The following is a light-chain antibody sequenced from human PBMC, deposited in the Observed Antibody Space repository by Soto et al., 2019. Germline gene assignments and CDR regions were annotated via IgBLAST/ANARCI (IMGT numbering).Light chain of an antibody. CDR2: DVS. Sequence: QSALTQPRSVSGSPGQSVTISCSGTSSDVGGYDYVSWYQQHPGNAPKLMIYDVSERPSGVPDRFSGSKSGNTASLTISGLRATDAAAYYSCSYGGRYRVCVFGGGTQLTVL. CDR3: CSYGGRYRVCV. CDR1: SSDVGGYDY. V-gene: IGLV2-11*01. J-gene: IGLJ7*01.